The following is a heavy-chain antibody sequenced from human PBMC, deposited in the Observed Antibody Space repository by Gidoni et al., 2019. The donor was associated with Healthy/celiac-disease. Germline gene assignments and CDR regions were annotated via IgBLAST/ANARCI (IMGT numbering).Heavy chain of an antibody. D-gene: IGHD5-12*01. CDR1: GFTFSRYG. CDR2: IWYDGSNK. V-gene: IGHV3-33*01. Sequence: QVQLVESGGGVVQPGRSLRLSCAASGFTFSRYGMHWVRQAPGKGLEWVAVIWYDGSNKYYADSVKGRFTISRDNSKNTLYLQMNSLRAEDTAVYYCASEGYTDAFDIWGQGTMVTVSS. J-gene: IGHJ3*02. CDR3: ASEGYTDAFDI.